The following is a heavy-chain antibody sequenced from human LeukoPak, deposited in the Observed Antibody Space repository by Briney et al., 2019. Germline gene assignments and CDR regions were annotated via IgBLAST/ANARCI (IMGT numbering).Heavy chain of an antibody. Sequence: GGSLRLSCAASGFSFSHYWMTWVRQAPGKGLEWVANILEDGSETYYLDSVKGRFTISRDNAKNSLYLQMNSLRAEDTALYYCARDGQEPSPYFDSWGQGVLVTVSS. CDR1: GFSFSHYW. D-gene: IGHD1-14*01. CDR3: ARDGQEPSPYFDS. J-gene: IGHJ4*02. V-gene: IGHV3-7*01. CDR2: ILEDGSET.